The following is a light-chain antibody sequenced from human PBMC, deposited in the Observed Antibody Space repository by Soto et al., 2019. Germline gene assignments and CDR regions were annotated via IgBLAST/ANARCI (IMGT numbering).Light chain of an antibody. CDR2: GAS. Sequence: EIVLTQSPGTLSLSPGERATLSCRASQSVRSDYLAWYQQKPGQAPRLHIYGASTRATGIPDRFTGSGSGTDFTLTISRLEPEDCAVYYCQQYGSSPRTFGQGTKLEIK. CDR1: QSVRSDY. CDR3: QQYGSSPRT. V-gene: IGKV3-20*01. J-gene: IGKJ1*01.